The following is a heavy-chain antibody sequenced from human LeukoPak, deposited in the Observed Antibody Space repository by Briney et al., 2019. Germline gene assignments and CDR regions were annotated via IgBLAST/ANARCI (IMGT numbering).Heavy chain of an antibody. Sequence: GGSLRLSCAASGFTFDDYGMSWVRQAPGKGLEWVSGINWNGGSTGYADSVEGRFTISRDNAKNSLYLQMNSLRAEDTALYYCARGPTRGYYDSSGRVYYFDYWGQGTLVTVSS. CDR2: INWNGGST. V-gene: IGHV3-20*04. CDR1: GFTFDDYG. J-gene: IGHJ4*02. D-gene: IGHD3-22*01. CDR3: ARGPTRGYYDSSGRVYYFDY.